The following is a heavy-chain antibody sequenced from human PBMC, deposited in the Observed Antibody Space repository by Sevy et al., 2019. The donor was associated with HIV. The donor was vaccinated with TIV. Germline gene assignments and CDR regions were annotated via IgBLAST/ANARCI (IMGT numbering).Heavy chain of an antibody. V-gene: IGHV3-53*01. Sequence: GGSLRLSCAASGFTVSSNYMSWVRQAPGKGLEWVSVIYSGGSTYYADSVKGRFTISRDNSKNTVYLQMNKLRAEDTAVYYCARGSVGGYYFYGLDVWGQRTTVTVSS. CDR3: ARGSVGGYYFYGLDV. J-gene: IGHJ6*02. D-gene: IGHD3-10*01. CDR2: IYSGGST. CDR1: GFTVSSNY.